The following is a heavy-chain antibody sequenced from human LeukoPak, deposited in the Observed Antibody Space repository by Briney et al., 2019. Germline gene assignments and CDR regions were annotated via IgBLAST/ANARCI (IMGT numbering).Heavy chain of an antibody. D-gene: IGHD6-19*01. CDR2: IYYSGST. Sequence: SQTLSLTCTVSGGSISSSSYYWGWIRQPPGKGLEWIGSIYYSGSTYYNPSLKSRVTISVDTSKNQFSLKLSSVTAADTAVYYCARDRVKAVAGNFDYWGQGTLVTVSS. V-gene: IGHV4-39*07. CDR3: ARDRVKAVAGNFDY. J-gene: IGHJ4*02. CDR1: GGSISSSSYY.